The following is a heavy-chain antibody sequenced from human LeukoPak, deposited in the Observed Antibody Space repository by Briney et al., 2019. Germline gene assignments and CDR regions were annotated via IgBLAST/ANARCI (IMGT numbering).Heavy chain of an antibody. Sequence: PETLSLTCTVSGYSISSGYYWGWIRQPPGKGLEWIGSIYHIGSTFYNPSLKSRVTISVDTSKNQFSLKLSSVTAADTAVYYCARGIYWFDPWGQGTLVTVSS. CDR3: ARGIYWFDP. CDR2: IYHIGST. V-gene: IGHV4-38-2*02. CDR1: GYSISSGYY. J-gene: IGHJ5*02.